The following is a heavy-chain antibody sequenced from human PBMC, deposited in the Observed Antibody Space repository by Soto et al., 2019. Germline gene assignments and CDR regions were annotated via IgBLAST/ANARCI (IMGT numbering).Heavy chain of an antibody. CDR3: ARWVAATPSDYYYMDV. Sequence: QVQLVQSGAEVKKPGSSVKVYCKASGGTFSSYTISWVRQAPGQGLEWMGRIIPILGIANYAQKFQGRVTITADKSTSTAYMELSSLRSEDTAVYYCARWVAATPSDYYYMDVWGKGTTVTVSS. CDR2: IIPILGIA. CDR1: GGTFSSYT. V-gene: IGHV1-69*02. D-gene: IGHD2-15*01. J-gene: IGHJ6*03.